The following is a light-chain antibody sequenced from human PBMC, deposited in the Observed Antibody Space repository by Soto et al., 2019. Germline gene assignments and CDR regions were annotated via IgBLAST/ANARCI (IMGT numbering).Light chain of an antibody. Sequence: DIQMTQSPSSVSASVGDRVTITCRASQDISTWLASYQQKPGKAPKFVIFAASTLQSGVPSRFSGSGSGTDFTLTISSLQPEDFATYYCQQANSFPITFGQGTRLEIK. CDR1: QDISTW. CDR3: QQANSFPIT. J-gene: IGKJ5*01. CDR2: AAS. V-gene: IGKV1-12*01.